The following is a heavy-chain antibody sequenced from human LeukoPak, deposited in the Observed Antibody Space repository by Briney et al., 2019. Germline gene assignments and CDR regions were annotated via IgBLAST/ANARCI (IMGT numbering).Heavy chain of an antibody. CDR3: ARSRERTAAAVYYFDY. J-gene: IGHJ4*02. V-gene: IGHV3-11*01. D-gene: IGHD6-13*01. CDR1: GFTFDDYF. CDR2: ITNSSYTM. Sequence: PGGSLRLSCAAAGFTFDDYFMGWGREAPGKGLERVSYITNSSYTMYYADSVKGRFTISKDNAKNSLYLNMSGLRAEDTAVYYCARSRERTAAAVYYFDYWGQGTPVTVSS.